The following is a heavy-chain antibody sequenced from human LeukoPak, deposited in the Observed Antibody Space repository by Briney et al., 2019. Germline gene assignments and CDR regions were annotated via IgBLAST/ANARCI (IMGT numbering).Heavy chain of an antibody. CDR3: ARDPDDGSGLDAFAI. J-gene: IGHJ3*02. V-gene: IGHV3-7*03. CDR1: GFTLSSRW. Sequence: HPGGSLRLSCVVSGFTLSSRWMMWVRQAPGEGLEWMTNINRDGSEKNYVDSVKGRFTITRDNSKNTLYLQMNGLRAEDTAIYYCARDPDDGSGLDAFAIWGQGIMVTVSS. D-gene: IGHD5-12*01. CDR2: INRDGSEK.